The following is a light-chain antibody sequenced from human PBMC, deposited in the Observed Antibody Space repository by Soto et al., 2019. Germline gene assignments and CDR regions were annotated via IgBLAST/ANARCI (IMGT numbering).Light chain of an antibody. V-gene: IGKV3-20*01. CDR1: QSLRTNS. CDR3: QQYGSSGT. J-gene: IGKJ1*01. Sequence: EMVLTQSPGTLSLSLGERATLSCRASQSLRTNSLAWYQQKPGQAPRLLISGASNRATGIPDRFSGSGSGTDFTLTISRLEPEDFAVYYCQQYGSSGTFGQGTKVDIK. CDR2: GAS.